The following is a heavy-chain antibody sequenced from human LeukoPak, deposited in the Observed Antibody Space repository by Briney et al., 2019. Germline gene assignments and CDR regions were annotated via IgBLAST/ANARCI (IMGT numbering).Heavy chain of an antibody. D-gene: IGHD3-3*01. V-gene: IGHV4-30-2*01. CDR3: ARDPIFGVVYGMDV. Sequence: SQTLSLTCAVSGGSISSGDYSWSWIRQPPGKGLEWIGYIYHSGSTNYNPSLKSRVTISVDTSKNQFSLKLSSVTAADTAVYYCARDPIFGVVYGMDVWGQGTTVTVSS. J-gene: IGHJ6*02. CDR2: IYHSGST. CDR1: GGSISSGDYS.